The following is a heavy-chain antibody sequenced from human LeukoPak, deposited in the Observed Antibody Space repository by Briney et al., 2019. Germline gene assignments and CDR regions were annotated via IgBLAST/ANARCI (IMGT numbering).Heavy chain of an antibody. V-gene: IGHV1-2*02. Sequence: ASVKVSCKASGYAFTVYYVHLVRQAPGQGLEWMGWINPDSGGTNYAQKFQGRVTMTRDTSISTAYMELSRLRSDDTAVFYCATSLAAASLMSTYYFDYWGQGTLVTVSS. J-gene: IGHJ4*02. D-gene: IGHD2-15*01. CDR3: ATSLAAASLMSTYYFDY. CDR1: GYAFTVYY. CDR2: INPDSGGT.